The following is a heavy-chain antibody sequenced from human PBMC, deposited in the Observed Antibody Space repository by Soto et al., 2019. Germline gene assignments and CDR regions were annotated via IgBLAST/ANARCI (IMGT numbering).Heavy chain of an antibody. Sequence: EVQLLESGGGLVQPGGSLRLSCAASGFTFSNYAMRWVRQAPGKGLEWVSAISGSGGDTYYADSVEGRFTISRDNAKNRLYLQMHSLRGEDTATYYCAKVRDFWSGYDWFDPWGQGTRVTVPS. J-gene: IGHJ5*02. CDR3: AKVRDFWSGYDWFDP. D-gene: IGHD3-3*01. V-gene: IGHV3-23*01. CDR2: ISGSGGDT. CDR1: GFTFSNYA.